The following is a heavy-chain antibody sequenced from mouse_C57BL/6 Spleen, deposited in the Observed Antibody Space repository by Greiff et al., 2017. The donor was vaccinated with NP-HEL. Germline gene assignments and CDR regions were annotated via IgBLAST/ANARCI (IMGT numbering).Heavy chain of an antibody. J-gene: IGHJ3*01. D-gene: IGHD2-4*01. CDR2: INYDGSST. Sequence: EVQRVESEGGLVQPGSSMKLSCTASGFTFSDYYMAWVRQVPEKGLEWVANINYDGSSTYYLEYLKSRFIISRDNAKTILYLQMSRLKSEDTATYYCAREDYDYDGAWFAYWGQGTLVTVSA. V-gene: IGHV5-16*01. CDR3: AREDYDYDGAWFAY. CDR1: GFTFSDYY.